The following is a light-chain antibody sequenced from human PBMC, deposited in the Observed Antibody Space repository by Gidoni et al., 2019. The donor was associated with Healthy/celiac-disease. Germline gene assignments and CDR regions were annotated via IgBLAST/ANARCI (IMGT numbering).Light chain of an antibody. CDR3: SSYAGSNNVV. CDR2: EVN. CDR1: SSDVGGYNY. V-gene: IGLV2-8*01. Sequence: QSALTQPPSASESPGQSVTISCTGTSSDVGGYNYVSWYQHHPGKAPKLMIYEVNKRPSGVPDRFSGSKSGNTASLTVSGLQAEDEADYYCSSYAGSNNVVFGGGTKLTVL. J-gene: IGLJ2*01.